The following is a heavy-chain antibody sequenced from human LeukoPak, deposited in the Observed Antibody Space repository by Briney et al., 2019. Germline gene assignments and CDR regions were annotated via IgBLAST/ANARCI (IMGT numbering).Heavy chain of an antibody. Sequence: PGGSLRLSCAASGFTLSSYAMSWVHQAPGKGLEWVSAISDSGNTYHADSVKGRFTISRDSSKNTLFLQMNRLRPEDAAVYYCAKDLWDVAVAGNYWFDPWGQGTLVTVSS. J-gene: IGHJ5*02. V-gene: IGHV3-23*01. CDR2: ISDSGNT. CDR1: GFTLSSYA. CDR3: AKDLWDVAVAGNYWFDP. D-gene: IGHD6-19*01.